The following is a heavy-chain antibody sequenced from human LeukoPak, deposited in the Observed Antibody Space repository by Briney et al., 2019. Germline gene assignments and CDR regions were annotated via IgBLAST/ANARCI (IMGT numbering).Heavy chain of an antibody. V-gene: IGHV4-59*01. J-gene: IGHJ4*02. CDR2: IYYSGST. D-gene: IGHD3-22*01. CDR1: GGSISSYY. CDR3: ARLIDYYDSSGYYSYFDY. Sequence: PSETLSLTCTVSGGSISSYYWSWIRQPPGKGLEWIGYIYYSGSTNYNPSLKSRVTISVDTSKNQFSLKLSSVTAADTAVYYCARLIDYYDSSGYYSYFDYWGQGTLVTVSS.